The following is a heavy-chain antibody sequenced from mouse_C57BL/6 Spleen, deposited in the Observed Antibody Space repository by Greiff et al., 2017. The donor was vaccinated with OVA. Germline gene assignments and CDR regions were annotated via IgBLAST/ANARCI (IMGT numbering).Heavy chain of an antibody. D-gene: IGHD1-1*01. V-gene: IGHV1-55*01. CDR2: IYPGSGST. J-gene: IGHJ4*01. CDR1: GYTFTSYC. CDR3: ETTVVAEAMDY. Sequence: QVQLQQSGAELVKPGASVKMSCKASGYTFTSYCITWVKQRPGQGLEWIGDIYPGSGSTNYNEKFKSKATLTVDTSSSTAYMQLSSLTSEDSAVYYCETTVVAEAMDYWGQGTSVTVSS.